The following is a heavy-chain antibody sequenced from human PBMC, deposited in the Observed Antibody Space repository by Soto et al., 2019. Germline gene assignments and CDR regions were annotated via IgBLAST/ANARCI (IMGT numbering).Heavy chain of an antibody. V-gene: IGHV4-61*01. CDR2: IYYSGGT. CDR3: ARARFKDFWSGSHYFDY. D-gene: IGHD3-3*01. J-gene: IGHJ4*02. CDR1: GGSVSSGSYY. Sequence: SETLSLTCTVSGGSVSSGSYYWSWIRRPPGKGLEWIGYIYYSGGTNYNPSLKSRVTISVDTSKNRFSLKLSSVTAADTAVYYCARARFKDFWSGSHYFDYWGQGTLVTVSS.